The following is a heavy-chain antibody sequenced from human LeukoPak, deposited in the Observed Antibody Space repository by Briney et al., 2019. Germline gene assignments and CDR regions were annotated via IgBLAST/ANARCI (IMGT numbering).Heavy chain of an antibody. CDR1: GYIFTSYD. Sequence: ASVKVSCNASGYIFTSYDINWVRQATGQGLEWMGWMNPNSGNTGYAQKFQGRVTMTRNTSISTTYMELSSLRSEDTAVYYCARGRRRDGYSYWGQGTLVTVSS. D-gene: IGHD5-24*01. CDR2: MNPNSGNT. J-gene: IGHJ4*02. V-gene: IGHV1-8*01. CDR3: ARGRRRDGYSY.